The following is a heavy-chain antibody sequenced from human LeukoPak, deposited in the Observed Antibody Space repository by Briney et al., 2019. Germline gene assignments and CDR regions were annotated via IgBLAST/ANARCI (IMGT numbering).Heavy chain of an antibody. Sequence: GGSLRLSCAVSGFTFDDYTMNWVRQAPGKGLEWVSGISGGSGSRNYGDSVKGRFTISRNNSKNTLFLHLSGLRAEDTAVYYCARSDRYDSNGYYDYWGQGTLVTVSS. CDR3: ARSDRYDSNGYYDY. V-gene: IGHV3-43*01. D-gene: IGHD3-22*01. CDR1: GFTFDDYT. CDR2: ISGGSGSR. J-gene: IGHJ4*02.